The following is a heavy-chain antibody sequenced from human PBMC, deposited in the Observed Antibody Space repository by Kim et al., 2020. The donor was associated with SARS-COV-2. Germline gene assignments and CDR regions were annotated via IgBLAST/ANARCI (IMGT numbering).Heavy chain of an antibody. D-gene: IGHD5-12*01. Sequence: GGSLRLSCAASGFTFSSYAMSWVRQAPGKGLEWVSAISGSGGSTYYADSVKGRFTISRDNSKNTLYLQMNSLRAEDTAVYYCAKGRRDGYNFGYYYYGMDVWGQGTTVTVSS. J-gene: IGHJ6*02. V-gene: IGHV3-23*01. CDR3: AKGRRDGYNFGYYYYGMDV. CDR1: GFTFSSYA. CDR2: ISGSGGST.